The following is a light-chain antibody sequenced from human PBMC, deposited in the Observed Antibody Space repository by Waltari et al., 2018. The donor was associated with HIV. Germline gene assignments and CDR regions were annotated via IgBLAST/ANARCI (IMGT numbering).Light chain of an antibody. CDR1: SSHIGGNY. J-gene: IGLJ3*02. CDR3: AECEDSLSGMV. V-gene: IGLV1-47*01. Sequence: GQRVTISCSGSSSHIGGNYVYWYQQHPGTAPKLLIYRNNRRPSGVPDRFSGSKSGTSASMAISGRRSEDEADYYCAECEDSLSGMVFGGGTKLTVL. CDR2: RNN.